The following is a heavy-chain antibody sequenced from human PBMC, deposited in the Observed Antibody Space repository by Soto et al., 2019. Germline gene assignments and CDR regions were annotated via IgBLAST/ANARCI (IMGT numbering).Heavy chain of an antibody. Sequence: DVQLVESGGGLIQPGESLRLACAAFGFTISGKKYLAWVRQAPGKGLEWVSALYDIDGSFYADSVKGRCTTSSDSSKTTVYLHTNDLRPDDTAVYYCATWNEREHAYDVWGLGTTVTVSS. D-gene: IGHD1-1*01. CDR3: ATWNEREHAYDV. J-gene: IGHJ3*01. CDR2: LYDIDGS. V-gene: IGHV3-53*01. CDR1: GFTISGKKY.